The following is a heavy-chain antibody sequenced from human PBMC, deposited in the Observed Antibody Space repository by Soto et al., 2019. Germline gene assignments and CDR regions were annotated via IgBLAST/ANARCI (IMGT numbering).Heavy chain of an antibody. Sequence: SETLSLTCTVSGGSISSYYWSWIRQPPGKGLEWIGYIYYSGSTNYNPSLKSRVTISVDTSKNQFSLKLSSVTAADTAVYYCARDFSGYPPNQWYYYYGMDVWGQGTTVTVSS. CDR3: ARDFSGYPPNQWYYYYGMDV. D-gene: IGHD3-22*01. J-gene: IGHJ6*02. CDR1: GGSISSYY. V-gene: IGHV4-59*13. CDR2: IYYSGST.